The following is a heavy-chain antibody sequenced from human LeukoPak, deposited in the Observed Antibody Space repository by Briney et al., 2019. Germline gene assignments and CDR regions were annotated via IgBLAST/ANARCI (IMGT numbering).Heavy chain of an antibody. CDR1: GFTFSSYS. D-gene: IGHD6-13*01. J-gene: IGHJ4*02. Sequence: GGSLRLSCAASGFTFSSYSMNWVRQAPGKGLEWVSSISSSSSYIYYADSVKGRFTISRDNAKNSLYLQMNSLRAEDTAVYYCARDKGSIAAAGTSDYWGQGTLVTVSS. CDR3: ARDKGSIAAAGTSDY. V-gene: IGHV3-21*01. CDR2: ISSSSSYI.